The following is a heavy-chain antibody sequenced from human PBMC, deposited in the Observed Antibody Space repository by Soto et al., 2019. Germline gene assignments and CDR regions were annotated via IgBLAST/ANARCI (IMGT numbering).Heavy chain of an antibody. D-gene: IGHD6-19*01. CDR2: IYWDDDK. Sequence: QITLKESGPTLVKPTQTLTLTCTFSGFSLSTSGVGVGWIRQPPGKALEWLALIYWDDDKRYSPSLKSRLTITQDTPKNHVVLTMTNMDPVDTATYYCAHPGIAGAGTSYYFDYWGQGTLVTVSS. CDR1: GFSLSTSGVG. J-gene: IGHJ4*02. V-gene: IGHV2-5*02. CDR3: AHPGIAGAGTSYYFDY.